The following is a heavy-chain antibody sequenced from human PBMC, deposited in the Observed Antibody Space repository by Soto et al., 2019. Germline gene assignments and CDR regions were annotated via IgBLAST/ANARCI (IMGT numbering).Heavy chain of an antibody. CDR2: INQDGSQK. V-gene: IGHV3-7*03. CDR3: ARDHTNGWSLQY. J-gene: IGHJ1*01. Sequence: EVQLVESGGGLVQPGESLSLSCIGSGFTFSDYWMIWVRQAPGMGLEWVASINQDGSQKYYVDSVKGRFAASRDNARNSLLLQLNRLRAEDSAIYYCARDHTNGWSLQYWGQGTQVTVSS. D-gene: IGHD2-8*01. CDR1: GFTFSDYW.